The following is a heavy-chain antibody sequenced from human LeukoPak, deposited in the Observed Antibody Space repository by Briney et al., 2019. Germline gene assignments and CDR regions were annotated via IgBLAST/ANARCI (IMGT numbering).Heavy chain of an antibody. J-gene: IGHJ4*02. CDR1: GFTVGATD. CDR2: LKHDDEI. CDR3: TKIGPVSGTIDY. V-gene: IGHV3-30*18. Sequence: GGSLRLSCVASGFTVGATDMYWVRRAPGKRLEWVAVLKHDDEIHYMDSVGGRFTISRDNSKNTLLLDMDGLRPEDTATYYCTKIGPVSGTIDYWGQGTLVTVSS. D-gene: IGHD1-26*01.